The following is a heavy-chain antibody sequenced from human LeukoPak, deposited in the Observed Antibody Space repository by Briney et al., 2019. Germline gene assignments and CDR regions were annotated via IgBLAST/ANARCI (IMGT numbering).Heavy chain of an antibody. Sequence: PGGSLRLSCAASGFTFSSYAMSWVRQAPGKGLEWVSAISGSGGSTYYADSVKGRFTISRDNSKNMLYLQMNSLRAEDTAVYYCSKDLGGEGGSGFPGYWGQGTLVTVSS. J-gene: IGHJ4*02. D-gene: IGHD3-10*01. CDR3: SKDLGGEGGSGFPGY. CDR1: GFTFSSYA. CDR2: ISGSGGST. V-gene: IGHV3-23*01.